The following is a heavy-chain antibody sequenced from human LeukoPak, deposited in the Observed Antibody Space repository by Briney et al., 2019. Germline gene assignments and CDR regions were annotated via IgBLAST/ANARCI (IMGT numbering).Heavy chain of an antibody. J-gene: IGHJ4*02. Sequence: GGPLRLSCAPSGFTFSSYGMHWVRQAPGKGRVGVAVISYDGSNKYYADSVKGRFTISRDNSKNTLYLQMNSLRAEDTAVYYCAKDHSGSNTMGYWGQGTLVTVSS. CDR3: AKDHSGSNTMGY. CDR2: ISYDGSNK. D-gene: IGHD6-19*01. V-gene: IGHV3-30*18. CDR1: GFTFSSYG.